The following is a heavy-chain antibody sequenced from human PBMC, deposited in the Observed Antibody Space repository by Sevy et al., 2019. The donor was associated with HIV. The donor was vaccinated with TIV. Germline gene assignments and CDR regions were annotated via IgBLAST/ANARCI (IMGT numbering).Heavy chain of an antibody. V-gene: IGHV3-7*01. CDR2: IKQDGSEK. J-gene: IGHJ6*02. D-gene: IGHD1-26*01. CDR3: ARSGGSYDYGMDV. CDR1: EFTCSSYW. Sequence: GGSLRLSCAASEFTCSSYWMSWVRQAPGKGLEWVANIKQDGSEKYYVDSVKGRFTISRDNAKNSLYLQMNSLRAEDTAVYYCARSGGSYDYGMDVWGQGTTVTVSS.